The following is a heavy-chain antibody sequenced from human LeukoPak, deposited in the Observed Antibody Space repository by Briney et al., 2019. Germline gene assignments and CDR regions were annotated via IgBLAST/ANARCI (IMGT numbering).Heavy chain of an antibody. J-gene: IGHJ4*02. V-gene: IGHV4-61*02. Sequence: SQTLSLTCTVSGGSISSGSYYWSWIRQPAGKGLEWIGRIYTSGSTNYNPFLKSRVTISVDTSKNQFSLKLSSVTAADTAVYYCAKRQGWYQGAPFDYWGQGTPVTVSS. D-gene: IGHD6-19*01. CDR2: IYTSGST. CDR3: AKRQGWYQGAPFDY. CDR1: GGSISSGSYY.